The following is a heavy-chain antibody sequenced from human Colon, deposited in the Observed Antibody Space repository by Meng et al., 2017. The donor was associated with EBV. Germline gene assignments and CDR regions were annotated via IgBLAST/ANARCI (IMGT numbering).Heavy chain of an antibody. D-gene: IGHD3-10*01. CDR2: IHSSGST. Sequence: VQLHVSGPLPVETHQTLSLTCTCSGGAIGRGGHDWSWIRPHPGKGLEWIGYIHSSGSTYHNPSLRSRLTISVDTSKNQFSLKLSSVTAADTAVYYCARASYGSGSPLGESWFDPWGQGTLVTVSS. CDR1: GGAIGRGGHD. J-gene: IGHJ5*02. V-gene: IGHV4-31*03. CDR3: ARASYGSGSPLGESWFDP.